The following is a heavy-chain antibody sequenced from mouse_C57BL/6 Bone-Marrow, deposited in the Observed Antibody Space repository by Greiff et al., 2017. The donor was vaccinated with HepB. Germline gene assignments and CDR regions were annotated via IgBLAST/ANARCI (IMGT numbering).Heavy chain of an antibody. V-gene: IGHV1-82*01. CDR2: IYPGDGDT. D-gene: IGHD1-1*01. CDR1: GYAFSSSW. CDR3: ARSTEEGFDY. Sequence: QVQLQQSGPELVKPGASVKISCKASGYAFSSSWMNWVKQRPGKGLEWIGRIYPGDGDTNYNGKFKGKATLTADKSSSTAYMQLSSLTSEDSAVYFCARSTEEGFDYWGQGTTLTVSS. J-gene: IGHJ2*01.